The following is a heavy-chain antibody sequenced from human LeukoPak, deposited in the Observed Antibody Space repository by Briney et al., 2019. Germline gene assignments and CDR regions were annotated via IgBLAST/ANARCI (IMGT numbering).Heavy chain of an antibody. J-gene: IGHJ5*02. CDR2: IYYSGST. V-gene: IGHV4-59*01. CDR3: ARAYMVRGYNWFDP. CDR1: GGSISSYY. D-gene: IGHD3-10*01. Sequence: SETLSLTCTVSGGSISSYYWSWIRQPPGKGLEWIGYIYYSGSTNYNPSLKSRVTISVDTSKNQFSLKLSSVTAADTAVYYCARAYMVRGYNWFDPCGQGTLVTVSS.